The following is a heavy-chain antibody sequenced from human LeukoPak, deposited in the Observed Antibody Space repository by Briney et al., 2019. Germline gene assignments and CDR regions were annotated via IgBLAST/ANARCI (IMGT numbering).Heavy chain of an antibody. CDR2: IYTSGST. V-gene: IGHV4-4*07. Sequence: SDTLSLTCTVSGGSLSNYYWSWIRQPAGKGLEFIGRIYTSGSTNYNPSLESRVTMSIDTSKNQFSLKLNSVTAADTAVYYCARGSLAPDYWGQGTLVTVSS. J-gene: IGHJ4*02. CDR1: GGSLSNYY. D-gene: IGHD6-6*01. CDR3: ARGSLAPDY.